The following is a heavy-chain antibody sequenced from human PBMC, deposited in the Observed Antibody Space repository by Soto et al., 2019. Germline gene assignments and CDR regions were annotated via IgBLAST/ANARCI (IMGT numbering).Heavy chain of an antibody. CDR3: ARSLLQGDF. D-gene: IGHD2-21*01. Sequence: QVQLVQSGAEVKKPGASVKVSCKASGYIFIHYNIHWVRQAPGQGLEWMAIINPNGGSTNHAQKFQGRVTVTSDTSTSTVSMELNSLGSDDTAVYFCARSLLQGDFWGQGTLVTVSS. CDR2: INPNGGST. V-gene: IGHV1-46*01. CDR1: GYIFIHYN. J-gene: IGHJ4*02.